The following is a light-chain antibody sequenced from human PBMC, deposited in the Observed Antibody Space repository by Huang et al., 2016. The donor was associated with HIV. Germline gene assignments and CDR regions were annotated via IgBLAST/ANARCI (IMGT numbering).Light chain of an antibody. Sequence: EIVLTQSPATLSLSPGERATLSCRASQSVSSYLAWYQQKPGQAPRLLIYDASNRATGIPARFSGSGSGTDFTLTVSSLEPEDFAVYYCQRRNNWPFTFGQGTRLEIK. CDR1: QSVSSY. V-gene: IGKV3-11*01. CDR3: QRRNNWPFT. CDR2: DAS. J-gene: IGKJ5*01.